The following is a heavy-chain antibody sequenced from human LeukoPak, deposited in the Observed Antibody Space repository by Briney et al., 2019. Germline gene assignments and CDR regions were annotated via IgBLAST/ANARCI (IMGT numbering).Heavy chain of an antibody. V-gene: IGHV1-2*02. CDR1: GYTFTGYY. J-gene: IGHJ3*02. CDR2: INPNSGAT. CDR3: ARDRRITGTQGTIAFDI. Sequence: ASVKVSCKASGYTFTGYYMHWVRQAPGQGLEWMGWINPNSGATNYPQKSQGRVTMTRDTSISTAYMELSRLTSDDTAVYYCARDRRITGTQGTIAFDIWGQGTMVTVSS. D-gene: IGHD1-20*01.